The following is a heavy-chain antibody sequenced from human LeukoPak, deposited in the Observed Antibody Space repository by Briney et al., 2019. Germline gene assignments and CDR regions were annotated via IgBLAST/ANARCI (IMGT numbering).Heavy chain of an antibody. Sequence: SETLSLTCAVYGGSFTDYNWTWLRQSPEKGLEWIGEINDSGTTHYNPSLKSRVTISVDTAKHQFSLRMRSLTAAGTAVYYCARGLDLEGLDYWGQGTLVTVSS. D-gene: IGHD1-1*01. CDR1: GGSFTDYN. CDR2: INDSGTT. V-gene: IGHV4-34*01. J-gene: IGHJ4*02. CDR3: ARGLDLEGLDY.